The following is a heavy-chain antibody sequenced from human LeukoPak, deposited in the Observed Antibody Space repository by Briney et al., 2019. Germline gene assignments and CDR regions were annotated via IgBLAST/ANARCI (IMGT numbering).Heavy chain of an antibody. V-gene: IGHV3-11*01. J-gene: IGHJ4*02. CDR1: GFTFSDYY. CDR2: ISSSGSTI. CDR3: ARDWYWVYGGDCVDY. D-gene: IGHD2-21*02. Sequence: PGGSLRLSYAASGFTFSDYYMSWIRQPPGKGLEWVSYISSSGSTIYYADSVKGRFTISRDNAKNSLYLQMNSLRADDTAVYYCARDWYWVYGGDCVDYWGQGTLVSVPT.